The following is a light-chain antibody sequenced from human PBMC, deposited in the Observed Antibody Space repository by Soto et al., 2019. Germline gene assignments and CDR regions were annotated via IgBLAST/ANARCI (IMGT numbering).Light chain of an antibody. Sequence: QSVLTQPPSVSGAPGQRVTISCTGSFFNIGAGYNVHWYQQLPGTAPKLLIYGNTNRPSGVPDRFSGSKSSTSASLAITGLQIEDEGDYYCQSYDSRLNWVFGGGTKLTVL. CDR3: QSYDSRLNWV. J-gene: IGLJ3*02. CDR2: GNT. CDR1: FFNIGAGYN. V-gene: IGLV1-40*01.